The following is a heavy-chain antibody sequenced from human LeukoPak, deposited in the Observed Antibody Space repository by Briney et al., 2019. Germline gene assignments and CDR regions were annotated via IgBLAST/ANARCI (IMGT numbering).Heavy chain of an antibody. J-gene: IGHJ4*02. V-gene: IGHV1-69*04. CDR2: IIPILGIA. D-gene: IGHD6-13*01. Sequence: SVKVSCKASGYTFTSYGISWVRQAPGQGLEWMGRIIPILGIANYAQKFRGRVTITADKSTSTAYMELSSLRSEDTAVYYCARDIAAAGDGNLGYWGQGTLVTVSS. CDR1: GYTFTSYG. CDR3: ARDIAAAGDGNLGY.